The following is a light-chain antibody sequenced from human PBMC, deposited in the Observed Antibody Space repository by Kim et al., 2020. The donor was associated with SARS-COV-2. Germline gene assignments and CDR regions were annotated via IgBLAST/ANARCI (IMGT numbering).Light chain of an antibody. CDR1: QDISTW. CDR2: SAS. J-gene: IGKJ4*02. V-gene: IGKV1-12*01. CDR3: QQASNFPLT. Sequence: DIQMTQSPSSVSASVGDRVTITCRASQDISTWLAWYQQRPGKVPNLLIYSASSLHSGVPSRFSGSGSGTDFTLTISSLQPEDFATYDCQQASNFPLTFGGGTKVDIK.